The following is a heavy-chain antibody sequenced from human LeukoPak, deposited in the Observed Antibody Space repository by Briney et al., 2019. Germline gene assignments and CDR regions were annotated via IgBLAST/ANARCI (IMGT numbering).Heavy chain of an antibody. V-gene: IGHV5-51*01. D-gene: IGHD4-11*01. CDR2: IYPGDSDT. J-gene: IGHJ3*02. Sequence: GESLKISCKGSGYSFTSYWIGWVRQMPGKGLEWMGIIYPGDSDTRYSPSLQGQVTISADKSISTAYLQWSSLKASDTAMYYCGRLVGYSNYVVDAFDIWGQGTMVTVSS. CDR1: GYSFTSYW. CDR3: GRLVGYSNYVVDAFDI.